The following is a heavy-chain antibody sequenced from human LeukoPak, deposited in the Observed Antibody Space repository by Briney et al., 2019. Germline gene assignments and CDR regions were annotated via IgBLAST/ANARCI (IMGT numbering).Heavy chain of an antibody. CDR2: INHSGST. J-gene: IGHJ4*02. D-gene: IGHD6-13*01. CDR3: AREGAAAGTNFDY. V-gene: IGHV4-34*01. Sequence: ETLSLTCAVYGGSFSGYYWSWIRQPPGKGLEWIGEINHSGSTNYNPSLKSRVTISVDTSKNQFSLKLSSVTAADTAVYYCAREGAAAGTNFDYWGQGTLVTVSS. CDR1: GGSFSGYY.